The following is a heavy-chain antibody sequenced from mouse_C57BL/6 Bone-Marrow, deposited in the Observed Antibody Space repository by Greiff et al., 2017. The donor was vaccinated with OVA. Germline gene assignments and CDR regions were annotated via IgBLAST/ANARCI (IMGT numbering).Heavy chain of an antibody. V-gene: IGHV1-26*01. CDR2: INPNNGGT. J-gene: IGHJ2*01. CDR1: GYTFTDYY. D-gene: IGHD3-2*02. CDR3: ARWKTAQATLYYFDY. Sequence: EVQLQQSGPELVKPGASVKISCKASGYTFTDYYMNWVKQSHGKSLEWIGDINPNNGGTSYNQKFKGKATLTVDKSSSTAYMELRSLTSEDSAVYYCARWKTAQATLYYFDYWGQGTTLTVSS.